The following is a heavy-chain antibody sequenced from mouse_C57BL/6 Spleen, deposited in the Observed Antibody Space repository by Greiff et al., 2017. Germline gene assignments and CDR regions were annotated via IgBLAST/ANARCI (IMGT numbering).Heavy chain of an antibody. CDR1: GFTFTDYY. CDR2: IRNKANGYTN. CDR3: ANCVSYYFDY. D-gene: IGHD1-2*01. V-gene: IGHV7-3*01. J-gene: IGHJ2*02. Sequence: EVLLVESGGGLVQPGGSLSLSCAATGFTFTDYYMSWVRQPPGKALEWLGFIRNKANGYTNEYSASVKGRFTISRDNSQSILYLRMNALRGEDSANYYFANCVSYYFDYWGQGTSLTVSS.